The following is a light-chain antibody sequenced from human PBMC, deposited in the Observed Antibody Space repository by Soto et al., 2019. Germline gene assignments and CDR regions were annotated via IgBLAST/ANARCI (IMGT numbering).Light chain of an antibody. J-gene: IGKJ1*01. Sequence: EIGMTQAPATLVVSPGERATLPCRASQSVCSKLAWYQQKPCQAPRLLIYGASTRATGIPARFSGSGSGTEFTLTISSLQSEDFAVYYCQQYNNWPPRGTFGQGTKVEIK. CDR2: GAS. V-gene: IGKV3-15*01. CDR3: QQYNNWPPRGT. CDR1: QSVCSK.